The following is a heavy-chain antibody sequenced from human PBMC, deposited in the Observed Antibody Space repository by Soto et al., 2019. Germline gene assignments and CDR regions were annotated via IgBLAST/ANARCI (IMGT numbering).Heavy chain of an antibody. D-gene: IGHD3-3*01. CDR3: AKVNDFWTGYYSTNWFDP. CDR1: GGSISSYY. CDR2: IYYSGST. Sequence: SETLSLTCTVSGGSISSYYWSWIRQPPGKGLEWIGYIYYSGSTNYNPSLKSRVTVSVDTSKNQFSLKLSSVTAADTAVYYCAKVNDFWTGYYSTNWFDPWGQGTLVTVSS. J-gene: IGHJ5*02. V-gene: IGHV4-59*01.